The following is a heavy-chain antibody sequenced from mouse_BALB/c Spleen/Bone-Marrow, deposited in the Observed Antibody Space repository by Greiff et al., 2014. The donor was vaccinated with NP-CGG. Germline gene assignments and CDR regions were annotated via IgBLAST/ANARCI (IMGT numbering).Heavy chain of an antibody. D-gene: IGHD1-1*01. V-gene: IGHV14-3*02. CDR2: IDPANGNT. Sequence: VQLQQSGAELVKPGASVKLSRTASGFNIKDTYMHWVRQRPEQGLEWIGRIDPANGNTKYDPKFQGKATITADTSSNTAYLQLSSLTSEDTAVYYCASYYYGRSSFTYWGQGTLVTVSA. CDR1: GFNIKDTY. CDR3: ASYYYGRSSFTY. J-gene: IGHJ3*01.